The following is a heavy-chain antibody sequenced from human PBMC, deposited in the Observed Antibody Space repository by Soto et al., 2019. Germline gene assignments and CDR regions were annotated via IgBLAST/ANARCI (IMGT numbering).Heavy chain of an antibody. Sequence: QVQLRESGPGLVKPSQTLSLTCTVSGGSISNGDYYWGWIRQPPGKGLEWIGYVYYSGSNYYNPSLKSRGLISVDTSKDHISLRLGSVTAADTSVYYCTGGFWSGPPRGYWGQGTLVTVSS. CDR2: VYYSGSN. D-gene: IGHD3-3*01. V-gene: IGHV4-30-4*01. CDR1: GGSISNGDYY. J-gene: IGHJ4*02. CDR3: TGGFWSGPPRGY.